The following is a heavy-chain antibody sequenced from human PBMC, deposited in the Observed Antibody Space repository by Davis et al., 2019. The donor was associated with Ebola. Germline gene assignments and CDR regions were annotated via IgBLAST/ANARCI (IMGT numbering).Heavy chain of an antibody. CDR2: INHSGST. V-gene: IGHV4-61*08. J-gene: IGHJ5*02. CDR1: GGSISSGDYY. Sequence: SETLSLTCTVSGGSISSGDYYWSWIRQPPGKGLEWIGEINHSGSTNYNPSLKSRVTISVDTSKNQFSLKLSSVTAAGTAVYYCARGVAAAATYVWFDPWGQGTLVTVSS. D-gene: IGHD6-13*01. CDR3: ARGVAAAATYVWFDP.